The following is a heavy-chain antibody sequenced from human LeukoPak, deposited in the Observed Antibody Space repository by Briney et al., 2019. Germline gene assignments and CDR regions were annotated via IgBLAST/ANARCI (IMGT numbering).Heavy chain of an antibody. CDR3: ARGYSSSWYRTLDY. Sequence: SETLSLTCAVYGGSFSGYYWSWIRQPPGKGLEWIGEINHSGSTNYNPSLKSRVTISVDTSKNQFSLKLSSVTAADTAVYYCARGYSSSWYRTLDYWGQGTLVTVSS. V-gene: IGHV4-34*01. D-gene: IGHD6-13*01. J-gene: IGHJ4*02. CDR2: INHSGST. CDR1: GGSFSGYY.